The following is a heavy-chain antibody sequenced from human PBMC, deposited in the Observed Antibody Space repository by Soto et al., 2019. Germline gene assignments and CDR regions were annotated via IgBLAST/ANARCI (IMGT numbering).Heavy chain of an antibody. J-gene: IGHJ4*02. Sequence: GGSLRLSCAASGFTFSSYWMSWVREAPGKGLEWVANIKQDGSEKYYVDSVKGRFTISRDNAKNSLYLQMNSLRAEDSAVYYCAREGCSGGRCIDYWGQGTLVTVSS. CDR1: GFTFSSYW. V-gene: IGHV3-7*01. CDR3: AREGCSGGRCIDY. D-gene: IGHD2-15*01. CDR2: IKQDGSEK.